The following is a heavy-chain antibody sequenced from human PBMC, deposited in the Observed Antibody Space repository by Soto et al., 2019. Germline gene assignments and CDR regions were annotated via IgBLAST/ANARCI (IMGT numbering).Heavy chain of an antibody. CDR2: ISGYNGNT. Sequence: QVQLVQSGAEVKKPGASVKVSCKASGYTFTSYGISWVRQAPGQGLEWMGWISGYNGNTNYAQRLQGRVTMTTDTSTSTAYMELRSLRSDDTAVYYCARDHYFIAVAGDFDYWGHGTLVTVSS. CDR1: GYTFTSYG. D-gene: IGHD6-19*01. J-gene: IGHJ4*01. V-gene: IGHV1-18*01. CDR3: ARDHYFIAVAGDFDY.